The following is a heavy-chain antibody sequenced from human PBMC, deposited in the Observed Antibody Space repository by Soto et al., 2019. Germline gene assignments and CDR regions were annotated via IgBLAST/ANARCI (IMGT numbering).Heavy chain of an antibody. CDR3: ATRKPGWWFDT. Sequence: SETLSLTCAVSGYSISSGNYWGWIRQPPGKGLEWIGSIYHNGRTHYNPSLKSRVTISVDTSKNQFSLKLTSVTAADTAYYYCATRKPGWWFDTWGQGILVTVSS. CDR2: IYHNGRT. V-gene: IGHV4-38-2*01. D-gene: IGHD2-15*01. J-gene: IGHJ5*02. CDR1: GYSISSGNY.